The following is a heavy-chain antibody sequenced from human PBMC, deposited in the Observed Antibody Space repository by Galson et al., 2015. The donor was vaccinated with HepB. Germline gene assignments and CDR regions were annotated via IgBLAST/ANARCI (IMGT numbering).Heavy chain of an antibody. Sequence: SVKVSCKASGGTFSSYAISWVRQAPGQGLEWMGGIIPIFGTANYAQKFKGRVTITADESTSTAYMELSSLRSEDTAVYFCASGRIVVVPAALDVWGQGTTVTVSS. D-gene: IGHD2-2*01. CDR3: ASGRIVVVPAALDV. CDR1: GGTFSSYA. V-gene: IGHV1-69*13. J-gene: IGHJ6*02. CDR2: IIPIFGTA.